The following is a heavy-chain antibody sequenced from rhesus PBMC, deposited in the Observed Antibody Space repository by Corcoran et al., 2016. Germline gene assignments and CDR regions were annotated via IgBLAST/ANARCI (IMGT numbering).Heavy chain of an antibody. CDR3: AREGGWERGGY. V-gene: IGHV4-80*01. CDR2: INGNSGRP. Sequence: QVQLQESGPGLVKPSETLSLTCAVSGASISSYWWSWIRQPPGKGLEWIGEINGNSGRPHLHPSLTSRFTISKDASKNPFSLKLSSVTAAATAVYYWAREGGWERGGYWGQGVLVTVSS. CDR1: GASISSYW. D-gene: IGHD1-44*02. J-gene: IGHJ4*01.